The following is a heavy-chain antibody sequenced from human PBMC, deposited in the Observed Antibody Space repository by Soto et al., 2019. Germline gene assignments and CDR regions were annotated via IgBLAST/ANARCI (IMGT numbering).Heavy chain of an antibody. V-gene: IGHV3-15*01. J-gene: IGHJ3*01. Sequence: EVLLVASGGGLVKPGGSLRLSCAASGFAFKYARMTWVRQAPGKGLEWVGHIRSNIDGATTAYAAPVKGRFTISREESKNTVELQMNSLITEDTAVYYCTTDWGSGTHYARAFDVWGQGTMVTVSS. D-gene: IGHD3-16*01. CDR2: IRSNIDGATT. CDR3: TTDWGSGTHYARAFDV. CDR1: GFAFKYAR.